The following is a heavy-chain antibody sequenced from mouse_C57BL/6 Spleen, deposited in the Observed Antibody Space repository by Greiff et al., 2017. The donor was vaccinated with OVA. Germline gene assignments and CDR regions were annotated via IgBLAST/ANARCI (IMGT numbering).Heavy chain of an antibody. CDR2: INPNNGGT. J-gene: IGHJ1*03. V-gene: IGHV1-22*01. CDR3: ARCRGSSYWYFDV. D-gene: IGHD1-1*01. CDR1: GYTFTDYN. Sequence: VQLQQSGPELVKPGASVKMSCKASGYTFTDYNMHWVKQSHGKSLEWIGYINPNNGGTSYNQKFKGKATLTVNKSSSTAYMELRSLTSEDSAVYYCARCRGSSYWYFDVWGTGTTVTVSS.